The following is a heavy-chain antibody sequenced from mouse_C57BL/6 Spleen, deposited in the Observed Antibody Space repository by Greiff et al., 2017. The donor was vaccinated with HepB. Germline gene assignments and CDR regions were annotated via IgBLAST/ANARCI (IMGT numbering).Heavy chain of an antibody. CDR1: GFTFSSYG. D-gene: IGHD2-4*01. Sequence: EVKLMESGGDLVKPGGSLKLSCAASGFTFSSYGMSWVRQTPDKRLEWVATISSGGSYTYYPDSVKGRFTISRDTAKNTLYLQMSSLKSEDTAMYYWARQVDDYAYFDYWGQGTTLTVSS. CDR3: ARQVDDYAYFDY. CDR2: ISSGGSYT. V-gene: IGHV5-6*01. J-gene: IGHJ2*01.